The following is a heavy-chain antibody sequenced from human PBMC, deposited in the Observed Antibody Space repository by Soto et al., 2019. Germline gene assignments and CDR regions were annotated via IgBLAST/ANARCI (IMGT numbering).Heavy chain of an antibody. Sequence: ASVKVSCKASGYTFTSYGISWVRQAPGQGLEWMGWISAYNGNTNYAQKLQGRVTMTTDTSTSTAYMELRSLRSDDTAVYYCARDLGDTHPHYYGSVSYRRMDVWGQGTTVTVSS. V-gene: IGHV1-18*01. CDR3: ARDLGDTHPHYYGSVSYRRMDV. D-gene: IGHD3-10*01. J-gene: IGHJ6*02. CDR2: ISAYNGNT. CDR1: GYTFTSYG.